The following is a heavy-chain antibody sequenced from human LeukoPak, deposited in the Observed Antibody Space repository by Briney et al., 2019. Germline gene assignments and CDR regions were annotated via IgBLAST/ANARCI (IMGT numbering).Heavy chain of an antibody. CDR3: TTDPRDITMIVVVHDIPRY. D-gene: IGHD3-22*01. J-gene: IGHJ4*02. Sequence: GGSLRLSCAASGFTFSSYGMHWVRQAQGKGLEWVSAIRYSADKTYYADSVKGRFAISRDDSKNTLHMQMNSLRAEDTAVYYCTTDPRDITMIVVVHDIPRYWGQGTLVTVSS. CDR1: GFTFSSYG. CDR2: IRYSADKT. V-gene: IGHV3-23*01.